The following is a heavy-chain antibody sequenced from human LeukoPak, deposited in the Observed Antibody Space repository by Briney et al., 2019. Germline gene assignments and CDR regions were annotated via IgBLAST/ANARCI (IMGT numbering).Heavy chain of an antibody. D-gene: IGHD3-16*02. CDR3: ARGIRHYDYVWGSYRRPRNWFDP. CDR2: IYHSGST. CDR1: GGSISSGGYS. J-gene: IGHJ5*02. Sequence: SQTLSLTCAVSGGSISSGGYSWSWIRQPPGKGLEWIGYIYHSGSTNYNPSLKSRVTISVDTSKNQFSLKLSSVTAADTAVYYCARGIRHYDYVWGSYRRPRNWFDPWGQGTLVTVSS. V-gene: IGHV4-30-2*01.